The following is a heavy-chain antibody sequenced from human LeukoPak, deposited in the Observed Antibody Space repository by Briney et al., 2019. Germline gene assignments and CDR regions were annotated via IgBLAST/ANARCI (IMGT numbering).Heavy chain of an antibody. CDR1: GGSISSYY. D-gene: IGHD5-18*01. J-gene: IGHJ5*02. CDR3: ARRYSYGPNWFDP. CDR2: IYYSGST. V-gene: IGHV4-59*12. Sequence: SETLSLTCTVSGGSISSYYWSWIRQPPGKGLEWIGYIYYSGSTNYNPSLKSRVTISVDTSKNQFSLKLNSVTAADTAVYYCARRYSYGPNWFDPWGQGTLVTVSS.